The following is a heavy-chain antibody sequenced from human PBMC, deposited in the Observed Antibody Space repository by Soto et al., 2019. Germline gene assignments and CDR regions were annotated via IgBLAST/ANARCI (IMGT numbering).Heavy chain of an antibody. V-gene: IGHV3-30*18. D-gene: IGHD2-15*01. J-gene: IGHJ4*02. CDR2: ISYDGRNK. Sequence: QVQLVESGGGVVQPGRSLRLSCAASGFTFSSYGMHWVRQAPGKGLEWVAVISYDGRNKYYADSVKGRFTISRDNSKNTLYLQMNSLRAEDTAVYYCAKDRVRVVVAAHLDYWGQGTLVTVSS. CDR3: AKDRVRVVVAAHLDY. CDR1: GFTFSSYG.